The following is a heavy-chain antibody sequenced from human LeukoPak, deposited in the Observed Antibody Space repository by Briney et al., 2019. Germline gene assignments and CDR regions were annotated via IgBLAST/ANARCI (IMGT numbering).Heavy chain of an antibody. Sequence: PSETLSLTCTVSSYSINNGYLWAWIRQPLGKGLEWIGSVYRSGSAYYNPSLNSRVTISVDTSKNRFSLKLSSVTAADTAVYYCARIRIVAGTFGFDYWGQGTLVTVSS. CDR1: SYSINNGYL. V-gene: IGHV4-38-2*02. D-gene: IGHD6-19*01. J-gene: IGHJ4*02. CDR3: ARIRIVAGTFGFDY. CDR2: VYRSGSA.